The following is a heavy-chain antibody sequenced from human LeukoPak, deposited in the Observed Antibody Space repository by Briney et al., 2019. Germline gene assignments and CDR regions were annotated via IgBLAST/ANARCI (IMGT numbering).Heavy chain of an antibody. CDR1: GYTFTSYY. Sequence: ASVKVSCKASGYTFTSYYMHWVRQAPGQGLEWMGIINPSGGSTSYAQKFQGRVTMTRDTSTSTVYMELSSLRSEDTAVYYCARGGQWLVTDYYYMDVWGKGTTVTVSS. D-gene: IGHD6-19*01. V-gene: IGHV1-46*01. CDR3: ARGGQWLVTDYYYMDV. CDR2: INPSGGST. J-gene: IGHJ6*03.